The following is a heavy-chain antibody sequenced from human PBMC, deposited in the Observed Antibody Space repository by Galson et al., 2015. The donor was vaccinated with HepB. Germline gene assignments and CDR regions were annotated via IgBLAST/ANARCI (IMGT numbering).Heavy chain of an antibody. V-gene: IGHV3-23*01. CDR2: VTGDGENT. CDR1: GFPFANYA. J-gene: IGHJ4*02. CDR3: AKRHTSGWFYFDY. Sequence: SLRLSCAASGFPFANYAMTWVRRPPGKGLEWVSTVTGDGENTFYADSVKGRFTVSRDNSRNTLYLQMNSLRAEDTALYYCAKRHTSGWFYFDYWGQGSLVTVSS. D-gene: IGHD6-19*01.